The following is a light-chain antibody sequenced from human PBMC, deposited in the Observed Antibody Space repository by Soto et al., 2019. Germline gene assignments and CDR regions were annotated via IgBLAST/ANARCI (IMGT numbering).Light chain of an antibody. CDR2: GAS. J-gene: IGKJ5*01. CDR1: QRVGSN. CDR3: QQYNNFRT. Sequence: EIVMTQSPATLSVSPGERATLSCRASQRVGSNLAWYQQKPGQTPRLLIYGASTRATGIPARFSGSGSGTEFTLTISSLQSEDFAVYYCQQYNNFRTFGQGTRLRL. V-gene: IGKV3-15*01.